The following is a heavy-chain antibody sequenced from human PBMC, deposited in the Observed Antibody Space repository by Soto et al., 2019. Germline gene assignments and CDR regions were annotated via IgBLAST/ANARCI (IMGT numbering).Heavy chain of an antibody. V-gene: IGHV2-70*01. J-gene: IGHJ3*02. CDR2: IDWDDDK. CDR1: GFSLSTSGMC. Sequence: SGPTLVNPTQTLTLTCTFSGFSLSTSGMCVSWIRQPPGKALEWLALIDWDDDKYYSTSLKTRLTISKDTSKTQVVLTMTEMDHVDKATYYCARSYYDSLTGVLVGDAFDIWGQGTIVTASS. D-gene: IGHD3-9*01. CDR3: ARSYYDSLTGVLVGDAFDI.